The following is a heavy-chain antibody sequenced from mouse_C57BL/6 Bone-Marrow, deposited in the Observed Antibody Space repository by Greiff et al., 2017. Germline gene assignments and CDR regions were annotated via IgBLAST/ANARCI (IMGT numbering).Heavy chain of an antibody. V-gene: IGHV5-17*01. CDR2: ISSGSGTI. CDR1: GFTFSDYG. Sequence: EVQLVQSGGGLVKPGGSLKLSCAASGFTFSDYGMHWVRQAPEKGLEWVAYISSGSGTIYYADTVKGRVTISRDNANNTLFLHITSLRSEDTAVYYGARAGYCSWYFDVWGTGTTVTVSS. J-gene: IGHJ1*03. CDR3: ARAGYCSWYFDV.